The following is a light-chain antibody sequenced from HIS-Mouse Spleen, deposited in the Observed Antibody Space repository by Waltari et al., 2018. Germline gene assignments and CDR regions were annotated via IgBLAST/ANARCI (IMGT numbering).Light chain of an antibody. J-gene: IGKJ1*01. CDR2: AAS. V-gene: IGKV1-9*01. CDR1: PGISSY. Sequence: DIQLTQSPSFLSASVGDRVTITCRVSPGISSYIAWDQQKPGKAPKLLIYAASTLQSEVPSRFSGSGSGTAFTLTISSLQPEDFATYYCQQLNSYPPTFGQGTKVEIK. CDR3: QQLNSYPPT.